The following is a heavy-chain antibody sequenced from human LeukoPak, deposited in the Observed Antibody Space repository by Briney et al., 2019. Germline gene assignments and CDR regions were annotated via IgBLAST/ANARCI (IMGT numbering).Heavy chain of an antibody. CDR1: GVTFSNYA. J-gene: IGHJ4*02. CDR2: ISGSGGST. CDR3: AKVGYYDSSGYINY. D-gene: IGHD3-22*01. V-gene: IGHV3-23*01. Sequence: GGSLRLSCAASGVTFSNYAMSWVRQAPGKGLEWVSAISGSGGSTFYSDSVKSRFTISRDNSKNTLYLQMNSLRAEDTAVYYCAKVGYYDSSGYINYWGQGTLVTVSS.